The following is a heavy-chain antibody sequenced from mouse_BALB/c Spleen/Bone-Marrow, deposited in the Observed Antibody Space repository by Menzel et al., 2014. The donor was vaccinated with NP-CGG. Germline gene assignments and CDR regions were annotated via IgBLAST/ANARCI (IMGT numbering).Heavy chain of an antibody. CDR2: IWRGGST. D-gene: IGHD1-1*01. CDR3: AKNYYGSSDY. J-gene: IGHJ2*01. V-gene: IGHV2-5*01. Sequence: VKVEESGPGLVQPSQSLSIPCTVSGFSLTSYGVHWVRQSPGKGLEWLGVIWRGGSTDYNAAFMSRLSITKDNSKSQVFFKMNSLQADDAAIYYCAKNYYGSSDYWGQGTTLTVSS. CDR1: GFSLTSYG.